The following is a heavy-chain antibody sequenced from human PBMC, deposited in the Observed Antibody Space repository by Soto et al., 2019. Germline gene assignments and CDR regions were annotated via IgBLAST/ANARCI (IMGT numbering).Heavy chain of an antibody. CDR1: GFTFSIYW. D-gene: IGHD4-4*01. CDR2: ITADGSST. J-gene: IGHJ5*02. CDR3: VRVRGTLTTSYWLDP. V-gene: IGHV3-74*03. Sequence: PGGSLRLACGASGFTFSIYWMHWVRQAPGKGLVWVSRITADGSSTTYADFAKGRFTISRDNAKNTLYLQMNSLRAEDTAVYYCVRVRGTLTTSYWLDPWGQGTLDTFSS.